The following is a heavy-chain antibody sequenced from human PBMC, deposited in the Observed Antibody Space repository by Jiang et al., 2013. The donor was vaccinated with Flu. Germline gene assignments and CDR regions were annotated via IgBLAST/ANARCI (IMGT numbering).Heavy chain of an antibody. D-gene: IGHD2-15*01. CDR3: ARGRYCSGGSCYHDAFDI. V-gene: IGHV3-33*01. J-gene: IGHJ3*02. CDR2: IWYDGSNK. Sequence: PGRSLRLSCAASGFTFSSYGMHWVRQAPGKGLEWVAVIWYDGSNKYYADSVKGRFTISRDNSKNTLYLQMNSLRAEDTAVYYCARGRYCSGGSCYHDAFDIWGQGTMVTVSS. CDR1: GFTFSSYG.